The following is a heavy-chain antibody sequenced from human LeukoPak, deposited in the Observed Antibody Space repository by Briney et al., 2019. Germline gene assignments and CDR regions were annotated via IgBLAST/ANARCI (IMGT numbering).Heavy chain of an antibody. Sequence: GGSLRLSCAAFGFTFNNAWMTWVRQAPGKGLEWVGRIKTKIDGGTTHYGAPVKGRLTISRDDSKNTLYLQMNSLKTEDTAVYYCTTGTAYGSGYHFWGQGTLVTVSS. CDR1: GFTFNNAW. CDR2: IKTKIDGGTT. D-gene: IGHD6-19*01. J-gene: IGHJ4*02. V-gene: IGHV3-15*01. CDR3: TTGTAYGSGYHF.